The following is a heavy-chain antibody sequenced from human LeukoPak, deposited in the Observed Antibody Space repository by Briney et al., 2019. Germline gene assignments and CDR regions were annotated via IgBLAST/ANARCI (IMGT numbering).Heavy chain of an antibody. J-gene: IGHJ4*02. CDR1: GYTFTSYG. CDR2: ISAYNGNT. Sequence: ASVKVSCKASGYTFTSYGISWVRQAPGQGLEWMGWISAYNGNTNYAQKLQGRVTMTTDTSTSTAYMELRSLRSDDTAVYYCARVLSPYSSSWYFNYWGQGTLVTVSS. V-gene: IGHV1-18*01. D-gene: IGHD6-13*01. CDR3: ARVLSPYSSSWYFNY.